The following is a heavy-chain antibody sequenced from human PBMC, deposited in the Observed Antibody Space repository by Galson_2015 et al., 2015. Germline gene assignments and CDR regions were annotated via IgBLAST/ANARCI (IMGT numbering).Heavy chain of an antibody. CDR2: ISYDGSNK. D-gene: IGHD6-13*01. Sequence: SLRLSCAASGFTFSSYAMHWVRQAPGKGLEWVAVISYDGSNKYYADSVKGRFTISRDNSKNTLYLQMNSLRAEDTAVYYCARAVRIAAAGAFDYWGQGTLVTVSS. CDR1: GFTFSSYA. CDR3: ARAVRIAAAGAFDY. J-gene: IGHJ4*02. V-gene: IGHV3-30*01.